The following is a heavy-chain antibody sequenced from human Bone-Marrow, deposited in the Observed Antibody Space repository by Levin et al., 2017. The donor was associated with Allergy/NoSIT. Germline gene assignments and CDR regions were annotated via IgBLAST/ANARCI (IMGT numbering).Heavy chain of an antibody. V-gene: IGHV4-4*02. CDR3: ARPRGPGD. D-gene: IGHD7-27*01. J-gene: IGHJ4*02. CDR1: GASMDTSNW. Sequence: SQTLSLTCTVSGASMDTSNWWSWVRRPPGKGLEWIGEIYHRGTTNYNPSLKSRVTISVDISKNQFSLSLTSVTAADTAVYYCARPRGPGDWGQGILVTVSS. CDR2: IYHRGTT.